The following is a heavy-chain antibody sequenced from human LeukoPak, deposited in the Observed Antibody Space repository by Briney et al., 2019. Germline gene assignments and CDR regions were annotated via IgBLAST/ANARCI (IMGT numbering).Heavy chain of an antibody. CDR1: GVSISSSNSY. D-gene: IGHD3-3*01. J-gene: IGHJ4*02. CDR3: ARSNPYYDFWSGYYHRTYFDY. V-gene: IGHV4-39*01. CDR2: IYYSGNT. Sequence: SETLSLTCTVSGVSISSSNSYWGWIRQPPGKGLEWIGSIYYSGNTYYNASLKSQVSISIDTSKNQFSLKLSSVTAADTAVYYCARSNPYYDFWSGYYHRTYFDYWGQGTLVTVSS.